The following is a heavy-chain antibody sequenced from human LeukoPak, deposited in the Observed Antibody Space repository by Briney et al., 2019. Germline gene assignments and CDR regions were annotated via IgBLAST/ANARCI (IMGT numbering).Heavy chain of an antibody. CDR3: AKDQDSTSDY. V-gene: IGHV3-30*02. CDR2: IRYDGSNK. J-gene: IGHJ4*02. D-gene: IGHD6-6*01. CDR1: GFTFSNYG. Sequence: GGSLRLSCAASGFTFSNYGMHWVREAPGKGLEWVAFIRYDGSNKYYADSVKGRFTISRDNSKNTLYLQMNSLRVEDTAVYYCAKDQDSTSDYWGQGTLVTVSS.